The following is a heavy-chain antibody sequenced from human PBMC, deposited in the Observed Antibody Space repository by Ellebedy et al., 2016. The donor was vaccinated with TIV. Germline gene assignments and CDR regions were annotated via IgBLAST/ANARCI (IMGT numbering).Heavy chain of an antibody. CDR2: MNPNSGNT. V-gene: IGHV1-8*01. CDR1: GYTFTSYD. J-gene: IGHJ6*03. D-gene: IGHD2-2*01. CDR3: ARWDHQLLSILDYYMDV. Sequence: ASVKVSCXASGYTFTSYDINWVRQATGQGLEWMGWMNPNSGNTGYAQKFQGRVTMTRNTSISTAYMELSSLRSDDTAVYYCARWDHQLLSILDYYMDVWGKGTTVTVSS.